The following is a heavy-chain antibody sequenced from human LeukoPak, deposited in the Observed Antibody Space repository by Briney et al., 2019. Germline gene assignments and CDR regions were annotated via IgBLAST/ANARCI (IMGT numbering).Heavy chain of an antibody. CDR3: ARGSFAPILTGYYNVVWFDP. Sequence: ASVKVSCKASGYTFTGYYMHWVRQAPGQGLEWMGWINPNSGGTNYAQKFQGRVTMTRDTPISTAYMELSRLRSDDTAVYYCARGSFAPILTGYYNVVWFDPWGQGTLVTVSS. CDR2: INPNSGGT. CDR1: GYTFTGYY. V-gene: IGHV1-2*02. J-gene: IGHJ5*01. D-gene: IGHD3-9*01.